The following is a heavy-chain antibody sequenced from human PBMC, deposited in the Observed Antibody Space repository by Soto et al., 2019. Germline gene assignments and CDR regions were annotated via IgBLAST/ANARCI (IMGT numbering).Heavy chain of an antibody. CDR3: ARGSWDTAMVTYYYYGMDV. CDR1: GYTFTSYG. CDR2: ISAYNGNT. D-gene: IGHD5-18*01. V-gene: IGHV1-18*01. Sequence: ALVKVSCKASGYTFTSYGISWVRQAPGQGLEWMGWISAYNGNTNYAQKLQGRVTMTTDTSTSTAYMELRSLRSDDTAVYYCARGSWDTAMVTYYYYGMDVWGQGTTVTVSS. J-gene: IGHJ6*02.